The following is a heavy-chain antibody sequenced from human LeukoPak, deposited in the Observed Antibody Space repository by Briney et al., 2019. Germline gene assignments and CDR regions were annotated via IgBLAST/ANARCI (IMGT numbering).Heavy chain of an antibody. CDR3: ARSPDILTGEKFDY. Sequence: ASVKVSCTASGYTFTGYYMHWVRQAPGQGLEWMGWINRNSGGTNYAQKFQGRVTMTRDTSINTAYMELSRLRSDDTAVYYCARSPDILTGEKFDYWGQGTLVTVSS. V-gene: IGHV1-2*02. CDR2: INRNSGGT. D-gene: IGHD3-9*01. J-gene: IGHJ4*02. CDR1: GYTFTGYY.